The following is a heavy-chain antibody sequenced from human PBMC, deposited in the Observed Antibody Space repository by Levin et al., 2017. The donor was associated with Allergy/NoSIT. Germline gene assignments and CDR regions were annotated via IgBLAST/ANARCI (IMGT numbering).Heavy chain of an antibody. J-gene: IGHJ4*02. Sequence: SQTLSLTCTVSGGSISSSSHHWGWVRQPPGKGLEWIGSIYYTGTTYYRPSLRGRVAISVDTSKNQFSLKLTSVTAADTAMYYCAGEYSSSSAYWGQGTLVTVSS. CDR2: IYYTGTT. CDR1: GGSISSSSHH. D-gene: IGHD6-6*01. CDR3: AGEYSSSSAY. V-gene: IGHV4-39*07.